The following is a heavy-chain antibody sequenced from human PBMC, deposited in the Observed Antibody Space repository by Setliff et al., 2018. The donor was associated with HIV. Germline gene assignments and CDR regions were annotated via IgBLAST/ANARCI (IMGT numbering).Heavy chain of an antibody. Sequence: PSETLSLTCSVSGGSISSHYWSWIRQPPGKGLELIGYIYYIGGTNYNPSLKSRVTISIDTSKTQFSLKVNSVSPADTAIYYCARGNPDFDILTGYWSHFFDYWGQGTPVTVSS. J-gene: IGHJ4*02. CDR3: ARGNPDFDILTGYWSHFFDY. CDR1: GGSISSHY. D-gene: IGHD3-9*01. V-gene: IGHV4-59*11. CDR2: IYYIGGT.